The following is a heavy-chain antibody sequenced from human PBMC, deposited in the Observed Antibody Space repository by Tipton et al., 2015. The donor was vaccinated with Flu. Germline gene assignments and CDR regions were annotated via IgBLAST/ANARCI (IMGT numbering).Heavy chain of an antibody. CDR3: ARRFGPWLAFDI. Sequence: TLSLTCSVSGASITGHHWNWFRQSPGKGLEWIGYTHYTDSPKYNPSLKGRITMSVDTSKSQSSLKLSSVTAADTAVYYCARRFGPWLAFDIWGQGTMATVSS. J-gene: IGHJ3*02. CDR2: THYTDSP. D-gene: IGHD3-10*01. V-gene: IGHV4-59*11. CDR1: GASITGHH.